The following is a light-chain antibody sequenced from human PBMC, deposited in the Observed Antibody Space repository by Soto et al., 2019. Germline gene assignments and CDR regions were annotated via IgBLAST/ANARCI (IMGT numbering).Light chain of an antibody. V-gene: IGLV2-14*01. CDR3: TSYTTSSTHWV. CDR2: EVS. CDR1: SSDVGGYNY. J-gene: IGLJ3*02. Sequence: QSALTQPASVSGSPGQSITISCTGTSSDVGGYNYVSWYQQHPDKAPKLMIYEVSNRPSGVSNRFSASKSGNTASLTISGLHAEDEADYYCTSYTTSSTHWVFGGGTKLTVL.